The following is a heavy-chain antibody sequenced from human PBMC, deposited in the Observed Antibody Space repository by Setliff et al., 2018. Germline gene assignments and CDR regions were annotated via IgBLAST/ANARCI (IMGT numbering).Heavy chain of an antibody. Sequence: GGSLRLSCAASGFMFGSYAMHWVRQAPGMGPEWLAVISYDGSHDYYADSVRGRFTISRDNSNNTLYMQMSSLRAEDTAVYYCARRLPYFGMDVWGQGTTVTVSS. J-gene: IGHJ6*02. CDR2: ISYDGSHD. CDR1: GFMFGSYA. CDR3: ARRLPYFGMDV. V-gene: IGHV3-30-3*01. D-gene: IGHD2-15*01.